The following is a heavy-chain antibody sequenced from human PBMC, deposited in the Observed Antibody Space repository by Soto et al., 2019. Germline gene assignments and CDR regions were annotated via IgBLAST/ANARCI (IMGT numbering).Heavy chain of an antibody. CDR3: AKDGVVAATRLYFDY. CDR1: GFTFSSYG. CDR2: ISYDGSNK. Sequence: HPGGSLRLSCAASGFTFSSYGMHWVRQAPDKGLEWVAVISYDGSNKYYADSVKGRFTISRDNSKNTLYLQMNSLRAEDTAVYYCAKDGVVAATRLYFDYWGQGTLVTVSS. J-gene: IGHJ4*02. V-gene: IGHV3-30*18. D-gene: IGHD2-15*01.